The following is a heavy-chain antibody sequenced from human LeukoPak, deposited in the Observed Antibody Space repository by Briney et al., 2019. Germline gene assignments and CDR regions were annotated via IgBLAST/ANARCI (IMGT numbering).Heavy chain of an antibody. D-gene: IGHD1-26*01. Sequence: GGSLRLSCAASGFIFSSYAMSWVRQAPGKGLEWVSTISGSGGSTYYADSVKGRFTISRDNSKNTVYLQMNSLRAEDTAVYYCAKDASSGSYAPFDYWGQGTLVTVSS. CDR2: ISGSGGST. V-gene: IGHV3-23*01. CDR3: AKDASSGSYAPFDY. J-gene: IGHJ4*02. CDR1: GFIFSSYA.